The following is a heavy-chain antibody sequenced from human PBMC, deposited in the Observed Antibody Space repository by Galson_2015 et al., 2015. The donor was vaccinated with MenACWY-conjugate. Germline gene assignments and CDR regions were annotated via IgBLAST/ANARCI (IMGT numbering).Heavy chain of an antibody. CDR3: ARDVPSGSYYFDY. CDR1: GFTFSSYS. Sequence: SLRLSCEASGFTFSSYSMNWVRQAPGKGLEWVSSISSSSSYTYYADSVKGRVTISRDNAKNSLYLQMNSLRPDDTAVYYCARDVPSGSYYFDYWGQGTLVTVSS. D-gene: IGHD3-10*01. J-gene: IGHJ4*02. V-gene: IGHV3-21*01. CDR2: ISSSSSYT.